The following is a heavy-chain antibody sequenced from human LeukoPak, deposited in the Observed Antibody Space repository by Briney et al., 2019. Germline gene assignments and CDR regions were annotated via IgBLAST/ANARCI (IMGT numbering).Heavy chain of an antibody. J-gene: IGHJ4*02. V-gene: IGHV3-11*06. Sequence: PGGSLRLSCAASGFTFSDYYMSWIRQAPGKGLEWVSYISGSSTNTNYADSVKGRFTISRDNAKNSLYLQMNSLRAEDTAVYYCGRGGYYDSSGSAIGYGGREPLVTVP. D-gene: IGHD3-22*01. CDR3: GRGGYYDSSGSAIGY. CDR2: ISGSSTNT. CDR1: GFTFSDYY.